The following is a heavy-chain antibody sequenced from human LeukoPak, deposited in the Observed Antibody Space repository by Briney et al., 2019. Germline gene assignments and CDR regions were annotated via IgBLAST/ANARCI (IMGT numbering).Heavy chain of an antibody. Sequence: QPGGSLRLSCAASGFTFSSNWMHWVRQAPGKGLVWVSRINSDGSSTDYADSVKGRFTISRDNAKNTLYLQMNSLSAEDTAVYYCARDQSVVAGRVACFDYWGQGTLVTVSS. V-gene: IGHV3-74*01. D-gene: IGHD6-19*01. J-gene: IGHJ4*02. CDR3: ARDQSVVAGRVACFDY. CDR2: INSDGSST. CDR1: GFTFSSNW.